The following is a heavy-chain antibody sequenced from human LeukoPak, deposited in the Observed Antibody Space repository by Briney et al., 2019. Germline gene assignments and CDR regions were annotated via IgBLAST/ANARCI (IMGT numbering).Heavy chain of an antibody. CDR2: IKQDGSEK. V-gene: IGHV3-7*01. J-gene: IGHJ6*02. CDR1: GFTFSSYA. Sequence: GGSLRLSCAASGFTFSSYAMSWVRQAPGKGLEWVANIKQDGSEKYYVDSVKGRFTISRDNAKNSLYLQMNSLRAEDTAVYYCARVVDFWSGYYGYYYGMDVWGQGTTVTVSS. D-gene: IGHD3-3*01. CDR3: ARVVDFWSGYYGYYYGMDV.